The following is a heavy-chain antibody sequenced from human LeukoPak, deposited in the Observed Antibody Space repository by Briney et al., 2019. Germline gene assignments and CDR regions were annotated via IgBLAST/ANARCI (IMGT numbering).Heavy chain of an antibody. V-gene: IGHV3-33*01. Sequence: PGRSLRLSCAASGFVFSSFAMRWVRQAPGKGLEWVASIWDDGSYKYHTDSVKGRFTITRDNSKNTLYLQMNGLRAEDTAVYYCASAPFFCSGGSCPYYMDVWGKGTLVTVSS. CDR2: IWDDGSYK. CDR1: GFVFSSFA. D-gene: IGHD2-15*01. J-gene: IGHJ6*03. CDR3: ASAPFFCSGGSCPYYMDV.